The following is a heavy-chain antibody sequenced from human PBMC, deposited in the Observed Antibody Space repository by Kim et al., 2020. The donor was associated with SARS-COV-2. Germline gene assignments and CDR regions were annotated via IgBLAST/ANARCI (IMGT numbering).Heavy chain of an antibody. CDR2: INPSGGST. CDR1: GYTFTSYY. J-gene: IGHJ4*02. V-gene: IGHV1-46*01. D-gene: IGHD3-10*01. CDR3: ARAVSYGSGDGGYFDY. Sequence: ASVKVSCKASGYTFTSYYMHWVRQAPGQGLEWMGIINPSGGSTSYAQKFQGRVTMTRDTSTSTVYMELSSLRSEDTAVYYCARAVSYGSGDGGYFDYWGQGTLVTVSS.